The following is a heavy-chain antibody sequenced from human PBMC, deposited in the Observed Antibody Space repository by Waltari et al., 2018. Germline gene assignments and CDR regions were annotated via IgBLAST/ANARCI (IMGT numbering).Heavy chain of an antibody. Sequence: QVQLVQSGAEVKKPGSSVKVSCKASGGTFSSYAISWVRQAPGQRLEWMGWINAGNGNTKYSQKFQGRVTITRDTSASTAYMELSSLRSEDTAVYYCARVPHSSGWHYYYYGMDVWGQGTTVTVSS. V-gene: IGHV1-3*01. CDR2: INAGNGNT. CDR3: ARVPHSSGWHYYYYGMDV. CDR1: GGTFSSYA. D-gene: IGHD6-19*01. J-gene: IGHJ6*02.